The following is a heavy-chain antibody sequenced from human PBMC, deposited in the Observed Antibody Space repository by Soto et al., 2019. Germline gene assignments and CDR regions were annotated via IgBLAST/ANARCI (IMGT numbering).Heavy chain of an antibody. V-gene: IGHV3-73*02. Sequence: EVQLVESGGGLVQPGGSLKLSCAASGFTFSDSTMHWVRQTSGRGLEWLGSIRSKVNNLETVFAASVQGRFTISRDDSNNTAYLQRNSLKTEDTAVYYCTRLITPLDYWGRGTLFTVSS. CDR1: GFTFSDST. CDR3: TRLITPLDY. CDR2: IRSKVNNLET. J-gene: IGHJ4*02. D-gene: IGHD3-16*01.